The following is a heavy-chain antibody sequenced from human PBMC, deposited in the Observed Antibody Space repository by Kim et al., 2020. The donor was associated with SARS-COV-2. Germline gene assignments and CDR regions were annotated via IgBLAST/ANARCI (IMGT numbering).Heavy chain of an antibody. V-gene: IGHV4-31*03. CDR1: GGSISSGGYY. Sequence: SETLSLTCTVSGGSISSGGYYWSWIRQHPGKGLEWIGYIYYSGSTYYNPSLKSRVTISVDTSKNQFSLKLSSVTAADTAVYYCARDCSSTSCYVGYYYYGMDVWGQGTTVTVSS. D-gene: IGHD2-2*01. CDR2: IYYSGST. CDR3: ARDCSSTSCYVGYYYYGMDV. J-gene: IGHJ6*02.